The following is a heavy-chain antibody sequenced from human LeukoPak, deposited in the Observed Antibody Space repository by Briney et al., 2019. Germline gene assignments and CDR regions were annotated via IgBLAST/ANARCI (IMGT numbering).Heavy chain of an antibody. CDR2: IQDGGGK. V-gene: IGHV3-7*05. J-gene: IGHJ3*02. Sequence: PGGSLRLSCVASGFTFSSYCMSWVRQAPGKGLEWVANIQDGGGKYYIDSVKGRFTISRDNAKNSLYLQKNSPRAEDTAVYYCARCFDIWGQGTMVTVSS. CDR3: ARCFDI. CDR1: GFTFSSYC.